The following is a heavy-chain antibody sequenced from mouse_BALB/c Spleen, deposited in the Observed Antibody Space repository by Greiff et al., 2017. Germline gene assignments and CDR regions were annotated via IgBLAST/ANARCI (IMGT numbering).Heavy chain of an antibody. CDR1: GFNIKDTY. J-gene: IGHJ4*01. D-gene: IGHD2-4*01. CDR3: AREYDYAYYAMDY. CDR2: IDPANGNT. V-gene: IGHV14-3*02. Sequence: EVHLVESGAELVKPGASVKLSCTASGFNIKDTYMHWVKQRPEQGLEWIGRIDPANGNTKYDPKFQGKATITADTSSNTAYLQLSSLTSEDTAVYYCAREYDYAYYAMDYWGQGTSVTVSS.